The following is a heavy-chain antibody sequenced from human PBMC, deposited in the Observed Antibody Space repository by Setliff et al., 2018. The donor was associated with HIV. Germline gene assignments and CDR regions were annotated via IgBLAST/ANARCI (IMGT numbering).Heavy chain of an antibody. CDR2: IYHSGST. V-gene: IGHV4-39*01. D-gene: IGHD6-13*01. CDR1: GDSISDTTYY. Sequence: PSETLSLTCSVSGDSISDTTYYWGWIRQPPGKGLEWIGNIYHSGSTLYKPSLKSRVTISVAMSKNQFSLKLSSVTAADTAVYYCARGDYRIIAAAGSGWFDPWGQGTRVTVSS. CDR3: ARGDYRIIAAAGSGWFDP. J-gene: IGHJ5*02.